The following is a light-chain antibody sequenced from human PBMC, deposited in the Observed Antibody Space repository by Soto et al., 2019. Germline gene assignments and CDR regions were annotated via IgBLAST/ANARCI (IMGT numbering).Light chain of an antibody. CDR3: HQYGNEAYT. J-gene: IGKJ2*01. V-gene: IGKV3-20*01. CDR1: QSVSSSY. CDR2: GAS. Sequence: SVLTQSPGTLSLSPGERATLSFRSSQSVSSSYLAWYQQKPGQAPRLLIYGASTRAVGIPVRFSGGGSGTDFTLAISRLAPEDFAVYYCHQYGNEAYTFGQGTKVDIK.